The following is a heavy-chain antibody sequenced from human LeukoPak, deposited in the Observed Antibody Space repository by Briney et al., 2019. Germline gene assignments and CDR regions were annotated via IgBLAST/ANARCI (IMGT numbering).Heavy chain of an antibody. CDR2: IYYSGST. Sequence: PSETLSLTCTVSGGSISSGAYYWSWIRQHPGKGLEWIGYIYYSGSTYYNPSLKSRVTISVDTSKNQFSLKLSSVTAADTAVYYCARERERDIVLMVYAIHIDYWGQGTLVTVSS. D-gene: IGHD2-8*01. CDR3: ARERERDIVLMVYAIHIDY. CDR1: GGSISSGAYY. J-gene: IGHJ4*02. V-gene: IGHV4-31*03.